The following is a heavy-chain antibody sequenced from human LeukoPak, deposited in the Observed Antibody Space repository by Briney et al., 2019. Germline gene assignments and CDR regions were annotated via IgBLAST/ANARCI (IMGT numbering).Heavy chain of an antibody. CDR3: TTAEPMVRGKARKGIDY. V-gene: IGHV3-15*01. CDR2: IKSKTDGGTT. CDR1: GFTFSNAW. Sequence: GGSLRLSCAASGFTFSNAWMSWVRQAPGKGLEWVGRIKSKTDGGTTDYAAPVKGRFTISRDDTKNTLYLQMNSLKTEDTAVYYCTTAEPMVRGKARKGIDYWGQGTLVTVSS. J-gene: IGHJ4*02. D-gene: IGHD3-10*01.